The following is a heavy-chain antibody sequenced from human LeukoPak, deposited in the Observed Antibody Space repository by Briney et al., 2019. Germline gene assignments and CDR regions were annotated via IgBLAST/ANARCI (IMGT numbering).Heavy chain of an antibody. CDR3: ARPPGIAAAWFDP. D-gene: IGHD6-13*01. Sequence: SETLSLTCTVSGGSISSSSYCWGWIRQPPGKGLEWIGNICFSGSTYSNPSLKSRVTISVDTSKNQFFLKLSSVPAADTAVYYCARPPGIAAAWFDPWGQGTLVTVSS. CDR2: ICFSGST. CDR1: GGSISSSSYC. J-gene: IGHJ5*02. V-gene: IGHV4-39*01.